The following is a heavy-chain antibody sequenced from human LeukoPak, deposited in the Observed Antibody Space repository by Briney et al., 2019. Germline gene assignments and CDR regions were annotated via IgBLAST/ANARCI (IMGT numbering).Heavy chain of an antibody. Sequence: EGSLRLSCAASGFTFSSYGMHWVRQAPGKGLEWVAFIRYDGSNKYYADSVKGRFTISRDNSKNTLYLQMNSLRAEDTAVYYCAKGLRGYSYGPGYWGQGTLVTVSS. J-gene: IGHJ4*02. D-gene: IGHD5-18*01. CDR3: AKGLRGYSYGPGY. CDR2: IRYDGSNK. CDR1: GFTFSSYG. V-gene: IGHV3-30*02.